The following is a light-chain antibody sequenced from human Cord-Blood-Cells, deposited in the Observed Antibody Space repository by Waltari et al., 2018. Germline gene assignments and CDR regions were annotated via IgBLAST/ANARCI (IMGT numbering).Light chain of an antibody. V-gene: IGLV2-11*01. CDR1: SRYAGGYNY. J-gene: IGLJ1*01. CDR2: AVS. CDR3: CSYAGRDTYV. Sequence: QSALTQPRPVSGPPGQSVTLPCTATSRYAGGYNYVSWDHQHPGKAPKLRSYAVSKRPSGVPDRFSGSKSGTTASLTICGLEAEDEAAYSCCSYAGRDTYVFGTGTKVTVL.